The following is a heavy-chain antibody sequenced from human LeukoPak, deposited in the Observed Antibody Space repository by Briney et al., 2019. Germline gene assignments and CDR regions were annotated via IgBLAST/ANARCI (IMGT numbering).Heavy chain of an antibody. Sequence: PGGSLRLSCAASGFTFSSYGMHWVRQAPGKGLEWVAVISYDGSNKYYADSVKGRFTISRDNSKNTLYLQMNSLRAEDTAVYYCAKDTPPETAMAYGGQGTLVTVPS. CDR2: ISYDGSNK. J-gene: IGHJ4*02. CDR3: AKDTPPETAMAY. V-gene: IGHV3-30*18. CDR1: GFTFSSYG. D-gene: IGHD5-18*01.